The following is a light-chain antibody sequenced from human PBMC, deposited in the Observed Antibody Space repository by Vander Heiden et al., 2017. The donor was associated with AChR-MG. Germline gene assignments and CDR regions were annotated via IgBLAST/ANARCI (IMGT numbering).Light chain of an antibody. CDR2: GAS. J-gene: IGKJ4*01. CDR1: QSVCSSY. Sequence: PGERVTLSCRASQSVCSSYLTWYQQKPGQAPRLLIYGASTRATDIPARFGGRGSGTDFTLTITSLQPEDFAVYYCQHDDNFPLTFGGGTTVEIK. CDR3: QHDDNFPLT. V-gene: IGKV3D-7*01.